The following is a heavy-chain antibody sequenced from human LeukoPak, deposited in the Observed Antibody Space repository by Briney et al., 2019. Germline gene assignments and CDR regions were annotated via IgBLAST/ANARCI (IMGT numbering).Heavy chain of an antibody. J-gene: IGHJ4*02. V-gene: IGHV3-23*01. CDR2: ISGSGATT. CDR1: GFTFTTYA. CDR3: ARAVMVRGVLPLVDF. Sequence: PGGSLRPSCAASGFTFTTYAMSWVRQAPGKGLEWVSSISGSGATTYYADSVKGQFTISRDNSKNTLFLQMNSLRAEDTAVYYCARAVMVRGVLPLVDFWGQGTLVTVSS. D-gene: IGHD3-10*01.